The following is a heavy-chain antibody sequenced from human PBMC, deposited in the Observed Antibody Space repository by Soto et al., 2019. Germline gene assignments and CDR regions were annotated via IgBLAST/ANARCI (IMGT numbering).Heavy chain of an antibody. J-gene: IGHJ4*02. CDR1: GFSFHTFD. D-gene: IGHD3-10*01. V-gene: IGHV3-48*02. Sequence: ESGGGLVQPGGSLRLSCLTSGFSFHTFDMNWVRQAPGRGLEWVSSISRTGGTIYYADSVRGRFTVSRDNAVTSLYLQMSSLRDEDTAVYYCARGNSTGSHYNSGHWGQGTLVIVSS. CDR2: ISRTGGTI. CDR3: ARGNSTGSHYNSGH.